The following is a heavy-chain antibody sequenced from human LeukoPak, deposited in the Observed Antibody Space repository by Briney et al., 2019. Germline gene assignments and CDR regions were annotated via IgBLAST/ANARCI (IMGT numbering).Heavy chain of an antibody. CDR2: ISGSGGST. CDR1: GFTFSSYA. Sequence: GGSLRLSCAASGFTFSSYAMSWVRQAPGKGLEWVSAISGSGGSTYYADSVKGRFTIPRDNSKNTLYLQMNSLRAEDTAVYYCAKGTHYYDFWSGYYFDYWGQGTLVTVSS. D-gene: IGHD3-3*01. J-gene: IGHJ4*02. CDR3: AKGTHYYDFWSGYYFDY. V-gene: IGHV3-23*01.